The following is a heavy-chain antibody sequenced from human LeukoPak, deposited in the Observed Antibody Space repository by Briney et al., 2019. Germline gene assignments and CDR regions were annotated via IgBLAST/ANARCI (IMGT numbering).Heavy chain of an antibody. J-gene: IGHJ3*02. CDR2: IYHSGST. CDR3: ARHGGIIAAAGTRAFDI. CDR1: GGSISSSNW. Sequence: PSETLSLTCAVSGGSISSSNWWSWVRQPPGKGLEWIGEIYHSGSTNYNPSLKSRVTISVDKSNNQFSMKLPSVTAADTAVYHCARHGGIIAAAGTRAFDIWGQGTMVTVSS. V-gene: IGHV4-4*02. D-gene: IGHD6-13*01.